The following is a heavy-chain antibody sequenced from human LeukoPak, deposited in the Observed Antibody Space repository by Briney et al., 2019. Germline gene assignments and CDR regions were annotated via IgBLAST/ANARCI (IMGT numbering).Heavy chain of an antibody. CDR1: GGSISSGGYS. V-gene: IGHV4-30-2*03. Sequence: SETLSLTCAVSGGSISSGGYSRSWIRQPPGKGLEWIGYIYHSGSTYYNPSLKSRVTISVDTSKNQFSLKLSSVTAADTAVYYCARRRNYYDSSGYYLAFFDYWGQGTLVTVSS. D-gene: IGHD3-22*01. CDR2: IYHSGST. CDR3: ARRRNYYDSSGYYLAFFDY. J-gene: IGHJ4*02.